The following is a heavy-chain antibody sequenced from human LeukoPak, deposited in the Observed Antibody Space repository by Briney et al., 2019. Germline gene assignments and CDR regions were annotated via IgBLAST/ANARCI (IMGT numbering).Heavy chain of an antibody. CDR2: ISGSGGST. Sequence: GGSLRLSCAASGFTFSSYGMSWVRQASGKGLEWVSAISGSGGSTYYADSVKGRFTISRDNSKNTLYLQMNSLRAEDTAVYYCARVAAASLGYWGQGTLVTVSS. D-gene: IGHD6-13*01. V-gene: IGHV3-23*01. CDR1: GFTFSSYG. CDR3: ARVAAASLGY. J-gene: IGHJ4*02.